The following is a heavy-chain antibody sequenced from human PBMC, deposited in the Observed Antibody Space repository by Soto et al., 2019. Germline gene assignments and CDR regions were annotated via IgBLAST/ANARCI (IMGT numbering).Heavy chain of an antibody. Sequence: SVKVSCKASGGTFSSYAISWVRQAPGQGLEWMGGIIPIFGTANYAQKFQGRVTITADKSTSTAYMELSSLRSEDTAVYYCARPGSSSGYYYYYGMDVWGQGTTVTVSS. D-gene: IGHD6-6*01. CDR1: GGTFSSYA. CDR2: IIPIFGTA. CDR3: ARPGSSSGYYYYYGMDV. V-gene: IGHV1-69*06. J-gene: IGHJ6*02.